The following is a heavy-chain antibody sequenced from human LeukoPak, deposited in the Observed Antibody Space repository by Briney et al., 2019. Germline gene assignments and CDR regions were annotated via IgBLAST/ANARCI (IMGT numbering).Heavy chain of an antibody. Sequence: GGSLRLSCAVSGFTFSSYWMSWVRQAPGKGLEWVANIKQDGSDKYYVDSVKGRFTISRDNAKNSLYLQMSSLRAEDTAVYYCVKEYYDFWSGYFGSDYWGQGTLVTVSS. CDR3: VKEYYDFWSGYFGSDY. J-gene: IGHJ4*02. D-gene: IGHD3-3*01. CDR2: IKQDGSDK. V-gene: IGHV3-7*01. CDR1: GFTFSSYW.